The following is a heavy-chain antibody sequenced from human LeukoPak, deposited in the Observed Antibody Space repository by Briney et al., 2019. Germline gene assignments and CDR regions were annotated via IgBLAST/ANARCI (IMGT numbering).Heavy chain of an antibody. CDR2: MNPNSGNT. J-gene: IGHJ4*02. D-gene: IGHD1-26*01. V-gene: IGHV1-8*02. Sequence: GSSVKVSCKASGGTFSSYAISWVRQAPGQGLEWMGWMNPNSGNTGYAQKFQGRVTMTRNTSISTAYMELSSLRSEDTAVYYCARTIVGATTKDYWGQGTLVTVSS. CDR3: ARTIVGATTKDY. CDR1: GGTFSSYA.